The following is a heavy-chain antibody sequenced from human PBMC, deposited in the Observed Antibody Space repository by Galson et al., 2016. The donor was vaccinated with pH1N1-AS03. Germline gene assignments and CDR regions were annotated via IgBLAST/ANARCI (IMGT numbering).Heavy chain of an antibody. J-gene: IGHJ4*02. D-gene: IGHD3-10*01. V-gene: IGHV3-23*01. Sequence: SLRLSCAASGFTSNTYAMNWVRQAPGKGLEWVSSISADGINTYYADSLKGRFTISRDNSRNTVSLQMNSLRVEGTAVYYCARDAPGPWSYWGQGTLVTVSS. CDR3: ARDAPGPWSY. CDR2: ISADGINT. CDR1: GFTSNTYA.